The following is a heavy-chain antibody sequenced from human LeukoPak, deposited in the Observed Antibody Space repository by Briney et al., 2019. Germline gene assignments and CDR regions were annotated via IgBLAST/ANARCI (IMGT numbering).Heavy chain of an antibody. CDR2: INPNSGGT. Sequence: ASVKVSCKASGYTFTSYGISWVRQAPGQGLEWMGRINPNSGGTNYAQKFQGRVTMTRDTSISTAYMELSRLRSDDTAVYCCARVISGSSWYKYDYWGQGTLVTVSS. D-gene: IGHD6-13*01. CDR3: ARVISGSSWYKYDY. CDR1: GYTFTSYG. J-gene: IGHJ4*02. V-gene: IGHV1-2*06.